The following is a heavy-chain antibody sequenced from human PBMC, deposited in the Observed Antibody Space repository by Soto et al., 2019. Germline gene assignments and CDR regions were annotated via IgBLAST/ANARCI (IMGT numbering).Heavy chain of an antibody. D-gene: IGHD3-3*01. CDR3: AKGLFTLFGVVITNYYYYYMDI. V-gene: IGHV3-23*01. J-gene: IGHJ6*03. Sequence: GGSLRLSCAASGFAFNNHAMGWVRQAPGKGLEWVSGISGSGGNTHYADPAKGRFTISRDNSKNTLYLQMNSLRAEDTAVYYCAKGLFTLFGVVITNYYYYYMDIWGKGTTVTVSS. CDR2: ISGSGGNT. CDR1: GFAFNNHA.